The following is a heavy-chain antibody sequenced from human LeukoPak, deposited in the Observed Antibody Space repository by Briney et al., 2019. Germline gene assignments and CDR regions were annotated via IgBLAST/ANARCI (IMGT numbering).Heavy chain of an antibody. CDR3: VRADSAAAGLFDC. D-gene: IGHD6-13*01. J-gene: IGHJ4*02. CDR2: IYYSGSP. CDR1: GGSISSGGYY. V-gene: IGHV4-31*03. Sequence: SQTLSLTCTVSGGSISSGGYYWTWIRQYPGKGLGWIGYIYYSGSPYYNPSLKSRVTISVDKSKNQFSLNLSSVTAADTAVYYCVRADSAAAGLFDCWGQGTLVTVSS.